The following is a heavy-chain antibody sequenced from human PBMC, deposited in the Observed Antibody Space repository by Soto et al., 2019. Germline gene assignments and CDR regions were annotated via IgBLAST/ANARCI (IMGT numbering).Heavy chain of an antibody. CDR2: ISGTDGGT. Sequence: PGGSLRLSCAASGFIFSSYAMSWVRQAPGKGLEWVSVISGTDGGTYYGDSVKGRFTISRDNSKNTLYLQMNSLRAEDTAVYYCAKEMSGYTSSCINYWGQGT. CDR3: AKEMSGYTSSCINY. J-gene: IGHJ4*02. V-gene: IGHV3-23*01. D-gene: IGHD6-13*01. CDR1: GFIFSSYA.